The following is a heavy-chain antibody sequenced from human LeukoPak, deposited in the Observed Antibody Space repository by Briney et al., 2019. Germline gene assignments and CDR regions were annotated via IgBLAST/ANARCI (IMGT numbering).Heavy chain of an antibody. D-gene: IGHD3-10*01. J-gene: IGHJ6*03. CDR1: GFTFSDYY. Sequence: GGSLRLSCAASGFTFSDYYMSWIRQTPGKGLEWVSYISSSGSTIYYADSVKGRFTISRDNAKNSLYLQMNSLRAEDTAVYYCARVYYGSGSNYYYYYMDVWGKGTTVTVSS. CDR3: ARVYYGSGSNYYYYYMDV. CDR2: ISSSGSTI. V-gene: IGHV3-11*04.